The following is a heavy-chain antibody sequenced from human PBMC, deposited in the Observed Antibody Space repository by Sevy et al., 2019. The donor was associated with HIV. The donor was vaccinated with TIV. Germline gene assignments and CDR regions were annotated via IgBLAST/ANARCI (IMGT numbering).Heavy chain of an antibody. J-gene: IGHJ6*02. CDR2: IKQDGGEK. V-gene: IGHV3-7*01. D-gene: IGHD3-3*01. CDR3: ARHRDDSSGHGLDV. Sequence: GGSLRLSCAASGFTFSDYYMSWIRQAPGKGLEWVANIKQDGGEKYYVDSVKGRFTISRDNAKKSLYLQMDSLRAEDTAVYYCARHRDDSSGHGLDVWGQGTTVTVSS. CDR1: GFTFSDYY.